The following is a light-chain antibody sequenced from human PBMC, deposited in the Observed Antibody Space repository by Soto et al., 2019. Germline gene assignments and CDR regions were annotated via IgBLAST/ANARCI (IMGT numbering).Light chain of an antibody. CDR3: SSYTSSSTRV. Sequence: QSGLTQPASVSGSPGQSITISCTGTSRDVGGYKYVSWYQQYPGKAPKLIIYDVSNRPSGVSNRFSGSKSGNTASLTISGLQTEDEADYYCSSYTSSSTRVFGTGTKLTVL. V-gene: IGLV2-14*01. CDR2: DVS. CDR1: SRDVGGYKY. J-gene: IGLJ1*01.